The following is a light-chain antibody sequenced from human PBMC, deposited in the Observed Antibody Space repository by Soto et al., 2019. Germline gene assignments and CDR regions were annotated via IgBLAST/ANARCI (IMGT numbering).Light chain of an antibody. J-gene: IGLJ1*01. V-gene: IGLV2-14*03. CDR1: SRDVGAYDY. Sequence: QSVLTQPASVSGSPGQSITISCTGTSRDVGAYDYVSWYLQYPDKAPQLLIYYVDHRPSGVSSRFSGSKSGNTASLTISGLQAEDEGDYYCCSYADGSIYFFXTWTKVTVL. CDR2: YVD. CDR3: CSYADGSIYF.